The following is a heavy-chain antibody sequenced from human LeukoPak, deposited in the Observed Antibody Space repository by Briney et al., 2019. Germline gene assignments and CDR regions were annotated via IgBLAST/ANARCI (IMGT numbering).Heavy chain of an antibody. D-gene: IGHD5-24*01. Sequence: GGSLRLSCAASGFTFSTYAMSWVRQAPGKGLEWVSSISGSGGRTYYADSVKGRFTISRDNSKNTLYLQMNSLRAGDTAVYYCAKAEMATRHFDYWGQGALVTVSS. CDR1: GFTFSTYA. CDR3: AKAEMATRHFDY. J-gene: IGHJ4*02. CDR2: ISGSGGRT. V-gene: IGHV3-23*01.